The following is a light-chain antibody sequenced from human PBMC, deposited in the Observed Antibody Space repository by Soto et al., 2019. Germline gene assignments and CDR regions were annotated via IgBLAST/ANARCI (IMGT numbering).Light chain of an antibody. J-gene: IGKJ1*01. V-gene: IGKV1-13*02. CDR1: QGISSA. Sequence: IQMTQSPSSLSASVGDRFTITCRAIQGISSALAWYQQKPGKAPKLLIYDASSLESGVPSRFSGSGSGTEFTLTISSLQPDDFATYYCQHYNSYSEAFGQGTKVDIK. CDR3: QHYNSYSEA. CDR2: DAS.